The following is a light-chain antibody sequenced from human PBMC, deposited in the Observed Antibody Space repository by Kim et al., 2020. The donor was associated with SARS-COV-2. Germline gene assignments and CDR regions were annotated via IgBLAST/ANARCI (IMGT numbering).Light chain of an antibody. CDR1: QSVSSY. V-gene: IGKV3-11*01. Sequence: LSPGERATLSCRASQSVSSYLAWYQQKPGQAPRLLIYAASNRATGIPARFSGSGSGTDFTLTISSLEPEDFAVYYCQQRSNWPITFGQGTRLEIK. CDR2: AAS. CDR3: QQRSNWPIT. J-gene: IGKJ5*01.